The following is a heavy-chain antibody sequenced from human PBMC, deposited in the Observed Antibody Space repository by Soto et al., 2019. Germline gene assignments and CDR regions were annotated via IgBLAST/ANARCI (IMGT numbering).Heavy chain of an antibody. CDR2: ISYDVSNN. D-gene: IGHD4-17*01. J-gene: IGHJ6*02. V-gene: IGHV3-30*18. CDR3: AKDPDYGEYNIYHYHGMDV. CDR1: GFTFSNYD. Sequence: QVQLVESGGGVVQPGRSLRLSCVASGFTFSNYDMHWVRQAPGKGLEWVALISYDVSNNYYADSVKGRFTISRDNSKNTLYLQMNNLRAEDTAVYYWAKDPDYGEYNIYHYHGMDVWGQGTTVTVSS.